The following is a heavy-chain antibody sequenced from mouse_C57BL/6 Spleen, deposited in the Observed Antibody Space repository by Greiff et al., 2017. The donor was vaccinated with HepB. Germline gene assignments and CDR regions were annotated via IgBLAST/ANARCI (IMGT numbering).Heavy chain of an antibody. D-gene: IGHD1-1*01. CDR2: IHPNSGST. V-gene: IGHV1-64*01. J-gene: IGHJ1*03. CDR1: GYTFTSYW. CDR3: ASHDSSYEDFDV. Sequence: VQLQQPGAELVKPGASVKLSCKASGYTFTSYWMHWVKQRPGQGLEWIGMIHPNSGSTNYNEKFKSKATLTVDKSSSTAYMQLSSLTSEDSAVYYCASHDSSYEDFDVWGTGTTVTVSS.